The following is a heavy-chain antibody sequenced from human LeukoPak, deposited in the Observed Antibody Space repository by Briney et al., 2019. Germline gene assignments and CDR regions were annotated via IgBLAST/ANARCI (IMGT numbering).Heavy chain of an antibody. J-gene: IGHJ4*02. Sequence: GGSLRLSCAASGFTFSSYSMNWVRQAPGKGLEWVSYISSSSSTIYYADSVKGRFTISRDNAKNSLYLQMNSLRAEDTAVYYCARVRIAAAAPYFDYWGQGTLVTVAS. CDR2: ISSSSSTI. D-gene: IGHD6-13*01. V-gene: IGHV3-48*01. CDR1: GFTFSSYS. CDR3: ARVRIAAAAPYFDY.